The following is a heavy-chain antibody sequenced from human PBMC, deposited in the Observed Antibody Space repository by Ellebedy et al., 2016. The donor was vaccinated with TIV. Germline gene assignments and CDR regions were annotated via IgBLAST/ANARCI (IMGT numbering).Heavy chain of an antibody. D-gene: IGHD3-3*01. CDR3: ARDGYYGSGTGGMDV. CDR1: GFSVNTNF. V-gene: IGHV3-53*01. CDR2: IYSDGFT. J-gene: IGHJ6*02. Sequence: GESLKISCEASGFSVNTNFVSWVRQAPGKGLEWVSVIYSDGFTNYADSVKGRFTISRDNSKNTLFLQMNSLRVEDTAVYYCARDGYYGSGTGGMDVWGQGTTVTVSS.